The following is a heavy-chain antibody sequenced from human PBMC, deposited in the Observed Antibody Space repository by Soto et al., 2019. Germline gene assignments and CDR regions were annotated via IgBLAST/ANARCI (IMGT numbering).Heavy chain of an antibody. CDR3: ASYPRGAWDAFDI. V-gene: IGHV4-61*01. CDR2: IYYSGGT. J-gene: IGHJ3*02. Sequence: SETLSLTCTVSGGSVSSGSYYWSWIRQPPGKGLEWIGYIYYSGGTNYNPSLKSRVTISVDTSKNQFSLKLSSVTAADTAVYYCASYPRGAWDAFDIWGQGTMVTVSS. D-gene: IGHD3-10*01. CDR1: GGSVSSGSYY.